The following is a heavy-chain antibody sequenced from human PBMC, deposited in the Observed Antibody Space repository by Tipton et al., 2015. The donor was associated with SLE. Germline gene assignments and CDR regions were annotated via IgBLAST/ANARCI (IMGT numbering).Heavy chain of an antibody. CDR3: ARTAILWWGATPENFQY. Sequence: SLRLSCAASEFIFKNYGMHWVRQAPGKGLEWVAVIWSDGTNKYYADSVKGRFTISRDNSKNTLYLQMNSLRAEDTAVYYCARTAILWWGATPENFQYWGQGTLVTVSS. CDR1: EFIFKNYG. D-gene: IGHD2-21*01. V-gene: IGHV3-33*08. J-gene: IGHJ1*01. CDR2: IWSDGTNK.